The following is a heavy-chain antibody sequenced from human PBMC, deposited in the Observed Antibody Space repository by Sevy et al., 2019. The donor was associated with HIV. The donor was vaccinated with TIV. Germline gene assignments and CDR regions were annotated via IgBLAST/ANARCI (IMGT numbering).Heavy chain of an antibody. D-gene: IGHD3-10*01. Sequence: ASVKVSCEASGYNFKGYYIHWVRQAPGKGLEWMGWINSNTGGTIYAEDFEGRVTLTRDTSISTVYMELTGLTAGDTAVYYCARDDYDGLGSDYKGRPGRFDPWGQGTLVTVSS. J-gene: IGHJ5*02. V-gene: IGHV1-2*02. CDR2: INSNTGGT. CDR3: ARDDYDGLGSDYKGRPGRFDP. CDR1: GYNFKGYY.